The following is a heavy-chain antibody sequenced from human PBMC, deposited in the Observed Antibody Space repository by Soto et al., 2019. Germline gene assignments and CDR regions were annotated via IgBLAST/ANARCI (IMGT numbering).Heavy chain of an antibody. D-gene: IGHD6-13*01. V-gene: IGHV4-39*01. CDR2: IYYSGST. Sequence: SETLSLTCTVSGGSISSSSYYWGWIRQPPGKGLEWIGSIYYSGSTYYNPSLKSRVTISVDTSKNQFSLKLSSVTAADTAVYYCARPLTPGIAAAGFDPWGQGTLVTVSS. CDR1: GGSISSSSYY. J-gene: IGHJ5*02. CDR3: ARPLTPGIAAAGFDP.